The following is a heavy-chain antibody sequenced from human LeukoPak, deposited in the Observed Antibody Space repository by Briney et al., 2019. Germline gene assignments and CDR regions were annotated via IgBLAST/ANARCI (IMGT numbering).Heavy chain of an antibody. Sequence: VASVKVSCKASGGTFSSYAISWVRQAPGQGLEWMGRIIPILGIANYAQKFQGRVTITADKSTSTAYMELSSLRSEDTAVYYCARGQWRAAAGTRPDNWFDPWGQGTLVTVSS. CDR2: IIPILGIA. J-gene: IGHJ5*02. V-gene: IGHV1-69*04. D-gene: IGHD6-13*01. CDR1: GGTFSSYA. CDR3: ARGQWRAAAGTRPDNWFDP.